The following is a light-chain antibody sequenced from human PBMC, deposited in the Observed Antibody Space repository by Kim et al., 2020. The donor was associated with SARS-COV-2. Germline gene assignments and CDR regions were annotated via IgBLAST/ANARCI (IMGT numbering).Light chain of an antibody. Sequence: LSPGTKPTLSCRASQSVSSSYLAWYQQTPGQAPRLLIYGASSRATGIPDRFSGSGSGTDFTLTISRLEPEDFAVYYCQQYGSSPYTFGQGTKLEIK. CDR2: GAS. CDR3: QQYGSSPYT. V-gene: IGKV3-20*01. CDR1: QSVSSSY. J-gene: IGKJ2*01.